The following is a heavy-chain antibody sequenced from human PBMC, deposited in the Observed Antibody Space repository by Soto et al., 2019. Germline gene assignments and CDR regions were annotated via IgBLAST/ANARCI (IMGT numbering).Heavy chain of an antibody. CDR2: FDPEDGEA. D-gene: IGHD2-15*01. J-gene: IGHJ5*02. CDR1: GYTLTELS. Sequence: ASVKVSCKVSGYTLTELSMHWVRQAPGKGLEWMGGFDPEDGEAIYAQKFQGRVTMTEDKSTSTAYMELSSLRSEDTAVYYCARAPCSGGSCYWYNWFDPWGQGTLVTVSS. V-gene: IGHV1-24*01. CDR3: ARAPCSGGSCYWYNWFDP.